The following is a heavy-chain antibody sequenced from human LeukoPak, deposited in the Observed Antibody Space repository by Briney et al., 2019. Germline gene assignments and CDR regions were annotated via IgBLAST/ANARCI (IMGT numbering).Heavy chain of an antibody. CDR3: ASLRGFGYDILTGYSH. CDR2: ISRSGATT. V-gene: IGHV3-23*01. D-gene: IGHD3-9*01. Sequence: PGGSLRLSCAASGFTFSSHAMSWVRQAPGKGLEWVSSISRSGATTYYADSVKGRFTISRDSSKNTLYLQMNSLRAEDTAVYYCASLRGFGYDILTGYSHGGQGTLVTVSS. CDR1: GFTFSSHA. J-gene: IGHJ4*02.